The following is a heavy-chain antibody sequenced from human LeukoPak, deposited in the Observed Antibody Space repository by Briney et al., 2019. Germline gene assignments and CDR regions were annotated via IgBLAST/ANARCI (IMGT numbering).Heavy chain of an antibody. J-gene: IGHJ6*03. CDR3: ARLGYSYGYYYYYYMDV. D-gene: IGHD5-18*01. V-gene: IGHV1-8*01. Sequence: ASVKVSCKASGYTFTSYDINWVRQATGQGLEWMGWMNPNSGNTGYAQKFQGRVTMTRNTSISTAYMELSSLRSEDTAVYYCARLGYSYGYYYYYYMDVWGKGTTVTISS. CDR2: MNPNSGNT. CDR1: GYTFTSYD.